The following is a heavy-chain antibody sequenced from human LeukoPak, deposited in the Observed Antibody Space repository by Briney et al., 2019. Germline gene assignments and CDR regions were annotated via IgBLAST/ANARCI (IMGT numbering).Heavy chain of an antibody. CDR1: GGSISSYY. Sequence: SETLSLTCTVSGGSISSYYWSWIRQPPGKGLEWIGYIYSSGSTNYNPSLKSRITMSVDTSKNQFSLTLSSVTAADTAVYYCARVITVRGVIFDYWGQGTLVTVSS. D-gene: IGHD3-16*01. J-gene: IGHJ4*02. CDR3: ARVITVRGVIFDY. CDR2: IYSSGST. V-gene: IGHV4-59*01.